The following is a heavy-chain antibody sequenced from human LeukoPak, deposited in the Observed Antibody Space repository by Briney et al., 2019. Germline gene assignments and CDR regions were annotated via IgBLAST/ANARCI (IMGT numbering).Heavy chain of an antibody. V-gene: IGHV1-2*04. CDR1: GYTFTGYY. CDR3: ARDSHQGGYCSGGSCYSPFDY. Sequence: ASVKVSCKASGYTFTGYYMHWVRQAPGQGPEWMGWINPNSGGTNYAQKFQGWVTITRDTSISTAYMELSRLRSDDTAVYYCARDSHQGGYCSGGSCYSPFDYWGQGTLVTVSS. CDR2: INPNSGGT. J-gene: IGHJ4*02. D-gene: IGHD2-15*01.